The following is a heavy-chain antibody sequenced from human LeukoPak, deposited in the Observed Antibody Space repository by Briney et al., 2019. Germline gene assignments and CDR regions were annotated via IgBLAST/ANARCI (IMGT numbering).Heavy chain of an antibody. D-gene: IGHD3-3*01. CDR3: ARGDFWSGYYLAH. CDR2: INHSGST. V-gene: IGHV4-34*01. J-gene: IGHJ4*02. CDR1: GGSFSGYY. Sequence: SETLSLTCAVYGGSFSGYYWSWIRQPPGKGLEWIGEINHSGSTNYNPSLKSRVTISVDTSKNQFSLKLSSVTAADTAVSYCARGDFWSGYYLAHWGQGTLVTVSS.